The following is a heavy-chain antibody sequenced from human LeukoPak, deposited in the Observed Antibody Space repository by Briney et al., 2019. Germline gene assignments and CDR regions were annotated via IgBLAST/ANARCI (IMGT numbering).Heavy chain of an antibody. CDR2: IYPGDSDT. Sequence: GESLKISCQGSGYSFGYIFSTYWIGWVRQMPGNGLEWVGIIYPGDSDTRYSPSFQGQVTISVDTSISTAYLQWSSLKASDTAMYYCVLAGSGSYYFDYWGQGILVTVSS. CDR1: GYSFGYIFSTYW. CDR3: VLAGSGSYYFDY. J-gene: IGHJ4*02. V-gene: IGHV5-51*01. D-gene: IGHD3-10*01.